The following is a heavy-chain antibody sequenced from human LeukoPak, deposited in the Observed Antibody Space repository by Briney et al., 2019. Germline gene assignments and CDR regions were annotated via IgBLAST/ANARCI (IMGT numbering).Heavy chain of an antibody. V-gene: IGHV4-59*13. Sequence: PSETLSLTCTVSGGSISSYYWSWIRHPPGEGLEWSGYIYYCGSTNYNPSLKSRVPISVDVYKTQFPLKLSCVTAADTAVYYCARLGDYYGSGSDVGGQGSTLTVPS. CDR1: GGSISSYY. J-gene: IGHJ6*02. CDR2: IYYCGST. D-gene: IGHD3-10*01. CDR3: ARLGDYYGSGSDV.